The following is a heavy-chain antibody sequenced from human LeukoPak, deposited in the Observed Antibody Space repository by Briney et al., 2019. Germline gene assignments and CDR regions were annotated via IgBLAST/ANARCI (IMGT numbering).Heavy chain of an antibody. Sequence: PGGSLRLSCAASGFTFSSYAMSWIRQPPGKGLEWIGEINHSGSTNYNPSLKSRVTISVDTSKNQFSLKLSSVTAADTAVYYCARNLFGVAAGDYWGQGTLVTVSS. J-gene: IGHJ4*02. D-gene: IGHD2-15*01. CDR1: GFTFSSYA. V-gene: IGHV4-34*01. CDR2: INHSGST. CDR3: ARNLFGVAAGDY.